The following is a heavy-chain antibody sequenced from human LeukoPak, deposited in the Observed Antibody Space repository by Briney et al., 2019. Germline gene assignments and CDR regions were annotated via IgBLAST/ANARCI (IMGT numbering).Heavy chain of an antibody. CDR1: GGTFSSYA. V-gene: IGHV1-69*04. Sequence: SVKVSCKASGGTFSSYAISWVRQAPGQGLEWMGRIIPILGIANYAQKFQGRVTITADKSTSTAYMELSSLRSEDTAVYYCARDFWSGYLRFWGQGTLVTVSS. CDR2: IIPILGIA. CDR3: ARDFWSGYLRF. D-gene: IGHD3-3*01. J-gene: IGHJ4*02.